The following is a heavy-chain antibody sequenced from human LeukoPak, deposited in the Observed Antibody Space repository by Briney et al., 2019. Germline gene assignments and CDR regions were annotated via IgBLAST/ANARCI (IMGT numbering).Heavy chain of an antibody. CDR2: IIPIFGTA. CDR3: ARDFRNDYYDSSGYSG. V-gene: IGHV1-69*13. Sequence: GASVKVSCKASGGTFSSYATSWVRQAPGQGLEWMGGIIPIFGTANYAQKFQGRVTITADESTSTAYMELSSLRSEDTAVYYCARDFRNDYYDSSGYSGWGQGTLVTVSS. CDR1: GGTFSSYA. J-gene: IGHJ4*02. D-gene: IGHD3-22*01.